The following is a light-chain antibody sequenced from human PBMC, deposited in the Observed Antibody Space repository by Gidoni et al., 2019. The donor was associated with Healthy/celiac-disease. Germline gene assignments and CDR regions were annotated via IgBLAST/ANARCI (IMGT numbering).Light chain of an antibody. CDR2: AAS. V-gene: IGKV1-39*01. Sequence: DIQMTQSPSSLSASVGDRVTITCRASQSISSYLNWYQQKPGKAPKLLIYAASGLQSGVPSRFSGSGSGTDFTLTISSLQPEDFATYYCQQSYRPTFXQXTKLEIK. CDR3: QQSYRPT. J-gene: IGKJ2*01. CDR1: QSISSY.